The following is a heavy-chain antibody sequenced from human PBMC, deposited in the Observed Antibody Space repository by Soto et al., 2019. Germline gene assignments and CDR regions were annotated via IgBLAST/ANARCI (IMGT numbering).Heavy chain of an antibody. V-gene: IGHV2-5*02. D-gene: IGHD3-10*01. CDR3: VRDVWFGELLAYGVDY. CDR2: IYWDDDK. CDR1: GFSLSTRGVG. J-gene: IGHJ4*02. Sequence: QITLKESGPTLVKPTQTLTLTCTFSGFSLSTRGVGVGWIRQPPGKALEWLALIYWDDDKRYSPSLKSRLTITKDTSKNQVVLTMTNMDPVDTATYYCVRDVWFGELLAYGVDYWGQGTLVTVSS.